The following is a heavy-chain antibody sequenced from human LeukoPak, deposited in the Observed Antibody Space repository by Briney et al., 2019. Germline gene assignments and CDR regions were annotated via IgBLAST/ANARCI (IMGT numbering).Heavy chain of an antibody. V-gene: IGHV3-53*01. CDR3: ARDGLAAATLHWCFDL. D-gene: IGHD2-15*01. CDR2: IYSDNT. J-gene: IGHJ2*01. CDR1: GFTVSSNS. Sequence: GGSLRLSCTVSGFTVSSNSMSWVRQAPGKGLEWVSFIYSDNTHYSDSVKGRFTISRDNSKNTLYLQMNSLRAEDTAVYYCARDGLAAATLHWCFDLWGRGTLVTVSS.